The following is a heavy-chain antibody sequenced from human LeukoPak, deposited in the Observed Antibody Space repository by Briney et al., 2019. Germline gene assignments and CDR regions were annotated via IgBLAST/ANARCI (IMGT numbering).Heavy chain of an antibody. J-gene: IGHJ3*01. D-gene: IGHD4-17*01. Sequence: ASVKVSCKASGYTFTSYDINWVRQAAGQGVEWMGWMNPNSGNTVYAQKFQGRVTITRNTSISTAYMELSSLRSGDTAVYYCARGLPMSKGDYSSWGQGTMVTVSS. V-gene: IGHV1-8*03. CDR2: MNPNSGNT. CDR1: GYTFTSYD. CDR3: ARGLPMSKGDYSS.